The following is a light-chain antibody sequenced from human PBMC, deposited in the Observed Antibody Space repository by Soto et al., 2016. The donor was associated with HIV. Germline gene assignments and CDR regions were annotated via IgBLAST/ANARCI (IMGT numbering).Light chain of an antibody. CDR3: QVWDNGSDHYV. CDR1: NIGTKS. V-gene: IGLV3-21*03. J-gene: IGLJ1*01. CDR2: DDR. Sequence: SYVVTQSPSVSLAPGKTAKINCGGDNIGTKSVHWYQQKPGQAPVLVVYDDRDRPSGIPERFSGSNSGNTATLTISRVEAGDEADYYCQVWDNGSDHYVFGTGTKVTVL.